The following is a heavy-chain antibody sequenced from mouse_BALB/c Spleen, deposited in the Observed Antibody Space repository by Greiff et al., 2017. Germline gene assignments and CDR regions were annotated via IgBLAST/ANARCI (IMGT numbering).Heavy chain of an antibody. V-gene: IGHV14-3*02. Sequence: VQVVESGAELVKPGASVKLSCTASGFNIKDTYMHWVKQRPEQGLEWIGRIDPANGNTKYDPKFQGKATITADTSSNTAYLQLSSLTSEDTAVYYCARGGTEAMDYWGQGTSVTVSS. CDR2: IDPANGNT. D-gene: IGHD3-3*01. CDR1: GFNIKDTY. J-gene: IGHJ4*01. CDR3: ARGGTEAMDY.